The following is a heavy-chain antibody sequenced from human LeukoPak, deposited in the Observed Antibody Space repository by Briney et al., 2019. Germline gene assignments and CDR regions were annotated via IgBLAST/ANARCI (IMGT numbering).Heavy chain of an antibody. CDR3: ARIYPRLAAAGN. CDR1: GFTVSSNY. D-gene: IGHD6-13*01. V-gene: IGHV3-66*01. J-gene: IGHJ4*02. Sequence: GGSLRLSCAASGFTVSSNYMSWVRQAPGKGLEWVSVSYSGGSTYYADSVKGRFTISRDNSKNTLYLHMNSLRADDTAVYYCARIYPRLAAAGNWGQGTLVTVSS. CDR2: SYSGGST.